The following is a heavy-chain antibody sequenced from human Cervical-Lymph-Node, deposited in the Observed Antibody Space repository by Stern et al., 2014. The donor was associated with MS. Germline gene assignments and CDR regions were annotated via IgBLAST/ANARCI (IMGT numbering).Heavy chain of an antibody. V-gene: IGHV5-51*01. Sequence: DQLVQSGAEVKKPGESLKIPCRTSGYTFSNFWIGWVRQMPGKGLEWMGVIYPADSDTTYSPSFQGQVTISADESISTAYLQWRSLKASDTAMYYCVRRRDSAGYDTFDLWGQGTMLIVSS. CDR3: VRRRDSAGYDTFDL. J-gene: IGHJ3*01. CDR1: GYTFSNFW. D-gene: IGHD3-22*01. CDR2: IYPADSDT.